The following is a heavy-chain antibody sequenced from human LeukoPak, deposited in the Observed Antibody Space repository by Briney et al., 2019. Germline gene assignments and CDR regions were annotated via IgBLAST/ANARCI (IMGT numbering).Heavy chain of an antibody. CDR1: GYTFTGYY. J-gene: IGHJ4*02. CDR3: TRERLAYCGGDCYFNGDPFDY. Sequence: ASVKVSCKASGYTFTGYYMHWVRQAPGQGLEWMGWINPNSGGTNYAQKFQGRVTMTRDTSISTAYMELNRLRSDDTAVYYCTRERLAYCGGDCYFNGDPFDYWGQGTLVTVSS. D-gene: IGHD2-21*02. CDR2: INPNSGGT. V-gene: IGHV1-2*02.